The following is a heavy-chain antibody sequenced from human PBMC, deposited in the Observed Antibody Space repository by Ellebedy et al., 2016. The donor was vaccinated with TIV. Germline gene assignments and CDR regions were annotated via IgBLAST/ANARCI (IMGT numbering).Heavy chain of an antibody. J-gene: IGHJ4*02. V-gene: IGHV3-66*01. CDR2: IYSGGST. D-gene: IGHD6-13*01. Sequence: GESLKISCAASGFTVSSNYMSWVRQAPGKGLEWVSVIYSGGSTYYADSVKGRFTISRDNSKNTLYLQMNSLRAEDTAVYYCARDRGSSWYAPRPALILYWGQGTLVTVSS. CDR1: GFTVSSNY. CDR3: ARDRGSSWYAPRPALILY.